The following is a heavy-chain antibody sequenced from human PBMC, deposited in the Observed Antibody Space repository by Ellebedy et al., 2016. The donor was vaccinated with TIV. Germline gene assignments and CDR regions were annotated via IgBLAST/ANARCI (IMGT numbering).Heavy chain of an antibody. D-gene: IGHD2-21*01. CDR2: IKQDGSVK. CDR3: AREVGGGGAY. Sequence: GGSLRLXXAASGFTFSSYWMNWVRQAPGKGLEWVANIKQDGSVKYYVDSVKGRFTISRDNAKNSLYLQMNSLRPEDTAVYYCAREVGGGGAYWGQGTLATVSS. CDR1: GFTFSSYW. J-gene: IGHJ4*02. V-gene: IGHV3-7*01.